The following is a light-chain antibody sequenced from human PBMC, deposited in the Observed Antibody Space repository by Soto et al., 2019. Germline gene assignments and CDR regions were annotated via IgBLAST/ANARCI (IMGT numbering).Light chain of an antibody. V-gene: IGKV3-11*01. Sequence: EIVLTQSPATLSLSPGERATLPCRASQSVSSYLAWYQQKPGQAPRLLIYDASNRATGIPARFSGSGSGTDFTLTIGSLEPEDFAVYYCQQRSNWPLFGGGTKVDIK. J-gene: IGKJ4*01. CDR1: QSVSSY. CDR2: DAS. CDR3: QQRSNWPL.